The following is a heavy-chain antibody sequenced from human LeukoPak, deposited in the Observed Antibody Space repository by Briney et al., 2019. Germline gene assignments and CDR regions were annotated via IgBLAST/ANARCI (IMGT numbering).Heavy chain of an antibody. CDR1: GFTFSSYS. CDR3: AKGPMVRGAITYYFDY. D-gene: IGHD3-10*01. CDR2: ISSSSSYI. J-gene: IGHJ4*02. Sequence: GGSLRLSCAASGFTFSSYSMNWVRQAPGKGLEWVSSISSSSSYIYYADSVKGRFTISRDNAKNSLYLQMNSLRAEDTALYYCAKGPMVRGAITYYFDYWGQGTLVTVSS. V-gene: IGHV3-21*04.